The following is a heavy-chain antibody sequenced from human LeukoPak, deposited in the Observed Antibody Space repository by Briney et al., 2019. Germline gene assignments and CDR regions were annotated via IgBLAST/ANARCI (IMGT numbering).Heavy chain of an antibody. J-gene: IGHJ5*02. D-gene: IGHD4-17*01. CDR1: GYTFSNYY. Sequence: VASVKVSCKASGYTFSNYYVHWVRQAPGQGLEWMGIINPGGGSTTYSQKFQDRVTMTRDTSTNTVYMELSSLRSDDTAVYYCARGDYGDYAFDPWGQGTLVTVSS. CDR3: ARGDYGDYAFDP. CDR2: INPGGGST. V-gene: IGHV1-46*01.